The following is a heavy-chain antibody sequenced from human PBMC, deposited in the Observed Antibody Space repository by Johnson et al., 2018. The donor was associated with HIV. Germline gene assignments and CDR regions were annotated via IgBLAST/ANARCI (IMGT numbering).Heavy chain of an antibody. D-gene: IGHD3-16*02. CDR1: GFTVSRNY. Sequence: EQLVESGGGLVQPGGSLRLSCAASGFTVSRNYMSWVRQAPGKGLEWVSLIYSGGSTYYADSVKGRFTISRDNSKNTLYLQMNSLRAEDTAVYYCARTEMITFGGVIVLGGAFDIWGQGTMVTVSS. J-gene: IGHJ3*02. CDR3: ARTEMITFGGVIVLGGAFDI. CDR2: IYSGGST. V-gene: IGHV3-66*01.